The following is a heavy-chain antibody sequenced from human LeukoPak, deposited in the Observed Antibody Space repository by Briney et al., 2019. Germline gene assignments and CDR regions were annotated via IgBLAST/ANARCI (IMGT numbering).Heavy chain of an antibody. Sequence: ASVKVSCKASGYTFTDYYLHWVRQAPGQGLEWMGWINAKNGDTEYAKKLQGRVTMTRDTSISTAYMELTSLRYDDTAVYFCARVTSGSYHYWGQGTLVTVSS. J-gene: IGHJ4*02. CDR2: INAKNGDT. CDR3: ARVTSGSYHY. V-gene: IGHV1-2*02. CDR1: GYTFTDYY. D-gene: IGHD1-26*01.